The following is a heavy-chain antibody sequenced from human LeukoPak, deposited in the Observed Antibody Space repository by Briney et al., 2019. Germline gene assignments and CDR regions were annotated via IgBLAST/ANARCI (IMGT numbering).Heavy chain of an antibody. D-gene: IGHD2-21*02. CDR3: ARFAYCGGHCWYYFDY. CDR2: IYSSGST. CDR1: GGSISSYY. J-gene: IGHJ4*02. V-gene: IGHV4-59*01. Sequence: SETLSLTCTVSGGSISSYYWSWIRQPPGKGLEWIGYIYSSGSTNYNPSLKSRITISVDTSKNQFFLKLSSVTAADTAVYYCARFAYCGGHCWYYFDYWGQGSLVTVSS.